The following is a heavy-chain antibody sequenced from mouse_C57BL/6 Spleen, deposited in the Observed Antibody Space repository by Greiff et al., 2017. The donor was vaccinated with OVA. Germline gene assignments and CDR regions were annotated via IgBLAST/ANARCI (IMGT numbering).Heavy chain of an antibody. CDR2: IWSGGST. CDR3: ARKGYYGSNWYFDV. D-gene: IGHD1-1*01. Sequence: VMLVESGPGLVQPSQSLSITCTVSGFSLTSYGVHWVRQSPGKGLEWLGVIWSGGSTDYNAAFISRLSISKDNSKSQVFFKMNSLQADDTAIYYCARKGYYGSNWYFDVWGTGTTVTVSS. J-gene: IGHJ1*03. CDR1: GFSLTSYG. V-gene: IGHV2-2*01.